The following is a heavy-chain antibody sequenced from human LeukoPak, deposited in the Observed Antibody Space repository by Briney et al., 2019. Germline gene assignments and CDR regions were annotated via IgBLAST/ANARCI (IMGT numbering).Heavy chain of an antibody. CDR2: ISGSGGST. V-gene: IGHV3-23*01. J-gene: IGHJ4*02. CDR3: AKGSDSGWYQDY. CDR1: GFTFSNYA. D-gene: IGHD6-19*01. Sequence: GGSLRLSCAASGFTFSNYAMNWVRQAPGKGLEWVSAISGSGGSTHYADSVKGRFTISRDNAKSSLYLQMNSLRAEDTTFYYCAKGSDSGWYQDYWGQGTLVTVST.